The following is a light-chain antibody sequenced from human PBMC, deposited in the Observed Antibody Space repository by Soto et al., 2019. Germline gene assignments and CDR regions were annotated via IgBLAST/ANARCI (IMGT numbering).Light chain of an antibody. CDR1: QSVSSSY. CDR3: GQDGSAPRT. J-gene: IGKJ4*02. V-gene: IGKV3-20*01. CDR2: GAS. Sequence: EIVLTQSPGTLSLSPGARATLSCRASQSVSSSYLAWYQQKPGQAPRLLIYGASSRATGIPDRFSGSGSGRYFDLTISGREPGGVAVYYCGQDGSAPRTFGEGTNVDIK.